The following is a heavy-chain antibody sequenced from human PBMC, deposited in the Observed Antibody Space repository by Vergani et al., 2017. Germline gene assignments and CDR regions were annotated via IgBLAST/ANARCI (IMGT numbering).Heavy chain of an antibody. D-gene: IGHD2-15*01. Sequence: QVQLVESGGGVVQPGRSLSLSCAASGFTFSSYAMHWVRQAPGKGLEWVAVISYDGSNKYYADSVKGRFTISRDNSKNTLYLQMNSLRAEDTAVYYCARDFGPDCSGGSCPPDYWGQGTLVTVSS. V-gene: IGHV3-30*04. CDR3: ARDFGPDCSGGSCPPDY. CDR1: GFTFSSYA. J-gene: IGHJ4*02. CDR2: ISYDGSNK.